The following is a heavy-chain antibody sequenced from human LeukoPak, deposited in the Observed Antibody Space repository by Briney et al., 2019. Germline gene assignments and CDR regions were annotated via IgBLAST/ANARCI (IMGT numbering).Heavy chain of an antibody. V-gene: IGHV3-23*01. J-gene: IGHJ4*02. D-gene: IGHD1-26*01. CDR3: AKVNGRPY. CDR1: GFTFSSYA. Sequence: GSLRLSCAASGFTFSSYAMSWVGQTPGKGLEWVSSISNSGYTYYADSVKGRFTISRDNSRNTLYLQMNSLRAEDTAVYYCAKVNGRPYWGQGTLVTVSS. CDR2: ISNSGYT.